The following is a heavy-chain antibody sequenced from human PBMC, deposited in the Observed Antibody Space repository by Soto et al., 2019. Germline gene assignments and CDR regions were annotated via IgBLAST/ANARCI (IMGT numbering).Heavy chain of an antibody. V-gene: IGHV1-18*04. J-gene: IGHJ3*02. CDR3: ARDGVLLWFGELNDAFDI. CDR1: GYTFTSYG. CDR2: ISAYNGNT. Sequence: QVQLVQSGAEVKKPGASVKVSCKASGYTFTSYGISWVRQAPGQGLEWMGWISAYNGNTNYAQKLQGRVTMTTDTSTSTAYIELRSLRSDDTAVYYCARDGVLLWFGELNDAFDIWGQGTMVTVSS. D-gene: IGHD3-10*01.